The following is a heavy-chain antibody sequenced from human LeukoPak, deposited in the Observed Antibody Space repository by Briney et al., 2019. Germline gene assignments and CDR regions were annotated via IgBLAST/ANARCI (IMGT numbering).Heavy chain of an antibody. D-gene: IGHD1-26*01. CDR2: ISGSSSYI. CDR3: ARDLLGWELHYFDY. Sequence: GGSLRLSCAASGFTFSNAWMSWVRQAPGKGLEWVSSISGSSSYIYYADSVKGRFSISRDNAKNSLYLQMNSLRAEDTAVYYCARDLLGWELHYFDYWGQGTLVTVSS. V-gene: IGHV3-21*01. J-gene: IGHJ4*02. CDR1: GFTFSNAW.